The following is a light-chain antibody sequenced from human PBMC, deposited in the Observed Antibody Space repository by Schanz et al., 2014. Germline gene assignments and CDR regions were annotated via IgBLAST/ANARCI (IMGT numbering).Light chain of an antibody. Sequence: EIVLTQSPATLSVSPGESATLSCRASQSVSSKLAWYQQKPGQAPRLLIYGASTRATGIPARFSGSGSGTXXTLTISSLQSEDFAVYFCQQYDNWPPWTFGQGTKVEIK. J-gene: IGKJ1*01. CDR3: QQYDNWPPWT. CDR2: GAS. V-gene: IGKV3-15*01. CDR1: QSVSSK.